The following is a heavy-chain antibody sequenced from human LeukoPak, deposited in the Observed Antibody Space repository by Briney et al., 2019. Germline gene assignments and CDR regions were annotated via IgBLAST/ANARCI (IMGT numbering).Heavy chain of an antibody. CDR1: GYTLTSYG. D-gene: IGHD3-10*01. CDR3: ARGYGSGSSHAFDY. CDR2: ISAYNGNT. V-gene: IGHV1-18*01. J-gene: IGHJ4*02. Sequence: ASVTVSCKASGYTLTSYGISWVRQAPGQGLEWTGWISAYNGNTNYAQKLQGRVTMTTDTSTSTAYMELRSLRSDDTAVYYCARGYGSGSSHAFDYWGQGTLVTVSS.